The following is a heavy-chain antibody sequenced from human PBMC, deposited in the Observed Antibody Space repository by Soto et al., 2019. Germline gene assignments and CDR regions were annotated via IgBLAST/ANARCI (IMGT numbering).Heavy chain of an antibody. CDR1: VYSFTSYW. CDR2: IYPGDSDT. CDR3: ARPPAGSPLEDGMDV. D-gene: IGHD6-6*01. Sequence: GESLKISCKGSVYSFTSYWINWVRQMPGKGLEWMGVIYPGDSDTRYSPSFQGQVTISADKSISTAYLQWSSLKASDTAMYYCARPPAGSPLEDGMDVWGQGTTVTVSS. V-gene: IGHV5-51*01. J-gene: IGHJ6*02.